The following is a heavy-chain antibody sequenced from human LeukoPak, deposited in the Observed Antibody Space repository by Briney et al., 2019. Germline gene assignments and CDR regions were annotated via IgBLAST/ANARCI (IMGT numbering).Heavy chain of an antibody. V-gene: IGHV4-34*01. CDR3: RQSGYSYADDY. CDR1: GGSFSGYH. Sequence: PSETLSLTCAVYGGSFSGYHWSWIRQPPGKGLEWIGEINHSGNTNYNPSLKSRVTISVDTSKNQFSLKLSSVTAADTAVYYCRQSGYSYADDYWGQGTLVTVSS. D-gene: IGHD5-18*01. J-gene: IGHJ4*02. CDR2: INHSGNT.